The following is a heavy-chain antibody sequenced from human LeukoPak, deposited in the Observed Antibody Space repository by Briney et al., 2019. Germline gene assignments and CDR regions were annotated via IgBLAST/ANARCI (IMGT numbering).Heavy chain of an antibody. CDR3: ARLSGVVTGGNWFDP. J-gene: IGHJ5*02. CDR1: GYSISSGYY. CDR2: IYHSGST. V-gene: IGHV4-38-2*02. Sequence: SETLSLTCTVSGYSISSGYYWSWIRQPPGKGLEWIGYIYHSGSTYYNPSLKSRVTISVDRSKNQFSLKLSSVTAADTAVYYCARLSGVVTGGNWFDPWGQGTLVTVSS. D-gene: IGHD3-3*01.